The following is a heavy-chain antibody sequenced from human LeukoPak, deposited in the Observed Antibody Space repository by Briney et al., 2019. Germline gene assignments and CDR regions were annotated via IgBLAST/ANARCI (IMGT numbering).Heavy chain of an antibody. CDR1: GFTVSSNY. J-gene: IGHJ4*02. CDR2: IYSGGST. V-gene: IGHV3-53*01. D-gene: IGHD3-22*01. CDR3: ASEALWDYDSSGYVDY. Sequence: GGSLRLSCAASGFTVSSNYMSWVRQAPGKGLEWVSVIYSGGSTYYADSVKGRFTISRDNSKNTLYLQMNSLRAEDTAVYYCASEALWDYDSSGYVDYWGQGTLVTVSS.